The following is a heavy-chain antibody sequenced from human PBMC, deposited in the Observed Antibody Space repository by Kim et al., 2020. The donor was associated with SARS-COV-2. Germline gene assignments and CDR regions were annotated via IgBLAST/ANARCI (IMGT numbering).Heavy chain of an antibody. CDR2: IYYSGST. CDR3: ARADYDILTGYLRDYGMDV. J-gene: IGHJ6*02. D-gene: IGHD3-9*01. CDR1: GGSISSYY. V-gene: IGHV4-59*13. Sequence: SETLSLTCTVSGGSISSYYWSWIRQPPGKGLEWIGYIYYSGSTNYNPSLKSRVTISVDTSKNQFSLKLSSVTAADTAVYYCARADYDILTGYLRDYGMDVWGQGTTVTVSS.